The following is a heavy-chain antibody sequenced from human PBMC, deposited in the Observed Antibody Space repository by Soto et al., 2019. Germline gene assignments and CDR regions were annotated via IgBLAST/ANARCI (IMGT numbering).Heavy chain of an antibody. CDR2: IFSNDEK. D-gene: IGHD6-19*01. V-gene: IGHV2-26*01. J-gene: IGHJ6*02. CDR1: VFSLKNARVG. Sequence: QVTLKESGPVLVKPTEPLTLTCTVSVFSLKNARVGMTWIRQPPGKALEWLAVIFSNDEKSYSTSLKSRLTISKDTSKGQVVLTMTTLHPLDTGTYFCARTCPQLHYYAMDVWGQGTTLTVSS. CDR3: ARTCPQLHYYAMDV.